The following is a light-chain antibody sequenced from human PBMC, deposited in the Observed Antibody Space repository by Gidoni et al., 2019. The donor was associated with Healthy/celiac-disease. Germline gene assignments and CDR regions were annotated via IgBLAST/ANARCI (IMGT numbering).Light chain of an antibody. CDR2: EVS. V-gene: IGLV2-14*01. CDR3: SSYTSSSTLDVV. CDR1: SSDVGDYNY. Sequence: QSALTQPASVSGSPGQSITISCTGTSSDVGDYNYVSWYQQHPGKAPKLMIYEVSNRPSGVSNRFSGSKSGNTASLTISGLQAEDEAYYYCSSYTSSSTLDVVFGGGTKLTVL. J-gene: IGLJ2*01.